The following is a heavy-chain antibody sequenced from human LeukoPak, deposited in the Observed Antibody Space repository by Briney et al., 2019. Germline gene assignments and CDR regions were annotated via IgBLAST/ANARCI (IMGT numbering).Heavy chain of an antibody. V-gene: IGHV3-48*03. CDR1: GFTFRSYE. CDR3: ARSEARFMLS. D-gene: IGHD3-16*02. Sequence: GGSLRLSCAASGFTFRSYEMNWVRQAPGEGLEWVSFISNSGDSIYYADSVKGRFTISRDNAKNSLFPQMNSLRAEDTAVYYCARSEARFMLSWGQGTLVTVST. J-gene: IGHJ4*02. CDR2: ISNSGDSI.